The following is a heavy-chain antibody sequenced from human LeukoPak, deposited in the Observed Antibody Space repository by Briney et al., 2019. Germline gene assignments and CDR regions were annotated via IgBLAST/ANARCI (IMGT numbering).Heavy chain of an antibody. J-gene: IGHJ1*01. V-gene: IGHV3-23*01. CDR3: ATDPDYSGYDPRFGY. CDR1: GLTFSSYA. D-gene: IGHD5-12*01. Sequence: GGSLRLSCAASGLTFSSYAMSWVRQAPGKGLEWVSAISGSGGSTYYADSVKGRFTISRDNSKNTLYLQMNSLRAEDTAVYYCATDPDYSGYDPRFGYWGQGTLVTVSS. CDR2: ISGSGGST.